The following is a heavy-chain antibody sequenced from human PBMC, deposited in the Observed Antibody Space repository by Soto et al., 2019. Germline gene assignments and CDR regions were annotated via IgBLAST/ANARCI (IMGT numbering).Heavy chain of an antibody. CDR2: MNPNSGNT. D-gene: IGHD3-3*01. J-gene: IGHJ5*02. CDR1: GYTFTSYD. CDR3: ARGTYYDFWSGYSNWFDP. V-gene: IGHV1-8*02. Sequence: ASVKVSCKASGYTFTSYDINWVRQATGQGLEWMGWMNPNSGNTGYAQKFQGRVTMTRNTSISTAYMELSSLRSEDTAVYYCARGTYYDFWSGYSNWFDPWGQGTLVTVSS.